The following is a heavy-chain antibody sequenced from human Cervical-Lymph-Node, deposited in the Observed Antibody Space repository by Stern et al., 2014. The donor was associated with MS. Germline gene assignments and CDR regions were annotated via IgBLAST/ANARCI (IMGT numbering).Heavy chain of an antibody. V-gene: IGHV1-24*01. CDR1: GYTLTEMS. CDR3: ATHRGRVTYYYGLDV. J-gene: IGHJ6*02. Sequence: VQLEESGAEGKKPGASVKVSCKVSGYTLTEMSMHWVRQAPGTGLEWMGGYDPQHGETVYAQKIQGRVTMAEDRSTDTAYMELTSLRSDDTAVYYCATHRGRVTYYYGLDVWGQGTTVTVSS. CDR2: YDPQHGET. D-gene: IGHD2-21*02.